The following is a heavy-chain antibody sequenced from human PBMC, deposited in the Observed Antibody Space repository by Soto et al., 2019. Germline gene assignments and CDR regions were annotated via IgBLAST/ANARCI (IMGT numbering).Heavy chain of an antibody. CDR1: GGSLSSYY. J-gene: IGHJ5*02. CDR2: VYFTGNT. CDR3: GNVWPSGYVLS. Sequence: SETLSLTCTVSGGSLSSYYWIWIRQSPGKGLEWIGYVYFTGNTNYNPPLESTVTISIDTSKNQFSLRLASVTAADTALYYCGNVWPSGYVLSWGQGTIVTVSS. V-gene: IGHV4-59*01. D-gene: IGHD6-25*01.